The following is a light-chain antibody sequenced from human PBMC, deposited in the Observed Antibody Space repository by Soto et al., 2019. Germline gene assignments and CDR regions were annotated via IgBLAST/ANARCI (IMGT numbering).Light chain of an antibody. CDR3: QQYYTSPPYT. V-gene: IGKV4-1*01. J-gene: IGKJ2*01. CDR1: QSVLYNSNNKNY. CDR2: WAS. Sequence: DIVMTQSPDSLAVSLGERATINCKSSQSVLYNSNNKNYLAWYQQKPGQPPKLLIYWASTRESGVPDRFSGSGSGTDFTLTISTLQAADVAVYYCQQYYTSPPYTFGQGTKLEIK.